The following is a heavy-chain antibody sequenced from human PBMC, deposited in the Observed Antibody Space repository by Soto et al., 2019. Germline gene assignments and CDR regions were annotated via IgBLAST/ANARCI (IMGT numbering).Heavy chain of an antibody. CDR1: VLPFSSYG. J-gene: IGHJ6*02. CDR3: ARDIVLLVYAPYGLDV. D-gene: IGHD2-8*01. CDR2: IWYDGSNK. Sequence: PGGSLRLSCSASVLPFSSYGMDGVRQAPGKGLEWVAVIWYDGSNKYYADSVKGRFTISRDNSKNTLYLQMNSLRAEDTAVYYCARDIVLLVYAPYGLDVWGQGTTVTVSS. V-gene: IGHV3-33*01.